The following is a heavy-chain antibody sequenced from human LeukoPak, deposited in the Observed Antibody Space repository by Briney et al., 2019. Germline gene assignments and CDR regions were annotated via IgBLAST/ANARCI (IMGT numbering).Heavy chain of an antibody. Sequence: SQTLSLTCTVSGGSIYSGGYYWSWVRQHPGKGLEWIGYIYYTGSTYYNPSLKSRVAISVDTSKNQFSLILSSVTAADTAVYYCARNADGSGNLLPFYFDYWGPGTLVTVSS. CDR3: ARNADGSGNLLPFYFDY. J-gene: IGHJ4*02. V-gene: IGHV4-31*03. CDR2: IYYTGST. D-gene: IGHD3-10*01. CDR1: GGSIYSGGYY.